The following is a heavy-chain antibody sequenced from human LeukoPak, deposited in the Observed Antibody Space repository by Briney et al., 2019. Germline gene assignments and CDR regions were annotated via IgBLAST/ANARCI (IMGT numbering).Heavy chain of an antibody. CDR1: GYSFTVYF. V-gene: IGHV1-2*02. CDR2: INPNSGDT. CDR3: ARRLYYAMDV. J-gene: IGHJ6*02. Sequence: ASVKVSFKASGYSFTVYFMQWVRQAPGQGLEWMGWINPNSGDTNYAQKFQGRVTMTRDTSISTAYMELSRLRSDDAAVYYCARRLYYAMDVWGQGTTVTVSS.